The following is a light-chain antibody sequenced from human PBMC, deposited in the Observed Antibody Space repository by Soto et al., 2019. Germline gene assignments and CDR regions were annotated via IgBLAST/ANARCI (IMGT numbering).Light chain of an antibody. CDR2: KAS. CDR3: HHYNSYSEA. CDR1: QTISSW. Sequence: DIQMTQSPSTLSGSVGDIVTITCRASQTISSWLAWYQQKPGKAPKLLIYKASTLKSGVPSRFSGSGSGTAFTLTISSLQTDDFATYYCHHYNSYSEAFGQGTKVELK. J-gene: IGKJ1*01. V-gene: IGKV1-5*03.